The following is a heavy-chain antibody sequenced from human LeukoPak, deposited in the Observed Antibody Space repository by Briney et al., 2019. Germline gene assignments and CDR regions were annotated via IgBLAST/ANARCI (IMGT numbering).Heavy chain of an antibody. D-gene: IGHD5-12*01. CDR1: GFTFSSYG. Sequence: GGSLRLSCAASGFTFSSYGMHWVRQAPGKGLEWVAFIRYDGSNKYYADSVKGRFTISRDNSKNALYLQMNSLRAEDTAVYYCAKGGYSGYEVGYWGQGTLVTVSS. CDR2: IRYDGSNK. J-gene: IGHJ4*02. V-gene: IGHV3-30*02. CDR3: AKGGYSGYEVGY.